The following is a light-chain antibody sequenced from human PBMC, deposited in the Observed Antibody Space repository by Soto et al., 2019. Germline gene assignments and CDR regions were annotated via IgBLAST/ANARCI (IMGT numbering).Light chain of an antibody. V-gene: IGLV2-14*01. CDR1: SSDVGVYNY. CDR2: EVS. CDR3: SSYTTSSTWV. Sequence: QSALTQPASVSGSPGQSITISCTGTSSDVGVYNYVSWYQQHPGKAPKLMIYEVSNRPSAVSNRFSGSKSGNTAPLTISGLQAEDAADYYCSSYTTSSTWVFGGGTKLTVL. J-gene: IGLJ3*02.